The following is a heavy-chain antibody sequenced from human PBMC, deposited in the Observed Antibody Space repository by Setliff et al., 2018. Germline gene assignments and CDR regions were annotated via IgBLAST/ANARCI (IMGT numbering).Heavy chain of an antibody. V-gene: IGHV3-48*04. CDR3: ARARGSSWLFYYMDV. Sequence: GGSLRLSCAASGFTFSTYTMNWVRQAPGKGLEWVSYISSGGGIIYYADSVKGRFTMSRDNAKNSLYLQMNSLRAEDTAVYYCARARGSSWLFYYMDVWGKGTTVTVSS. CDR2: ISSGGGII. D-gene: IGHD6-13*01. CDR1: GFTFSTYT. J-gene: IGHJ6*03.